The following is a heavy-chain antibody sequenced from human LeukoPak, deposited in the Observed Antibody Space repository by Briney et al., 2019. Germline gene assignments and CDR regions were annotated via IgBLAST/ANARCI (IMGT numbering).Heavy chain of an antibody. V-gene: IGHV4-39*07. CDR3: ARTYYFDSSGYYHDF. Sequence: SETLSLTCTVSGDSISSSDYYWGWIRQPPGKGLGWIGTISYSGSTNYNPSLKSRVSISVDTSKHQFSLKLSSVTAADTAVYYCARTYYFDSSGYYHDFWGQGALVTVSS. CDR1: GDSISSSDYY. D-gene: IGHD3-22*01. J-gene: IGHJ4*02. CDR2: ISYSGST.